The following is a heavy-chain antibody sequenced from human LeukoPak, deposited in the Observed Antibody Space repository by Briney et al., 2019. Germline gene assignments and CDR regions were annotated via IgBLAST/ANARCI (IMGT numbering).Heavy chain of an antibody. Sequence: GGSLRLSCAASGFTFDDYGMSWVRQAPGKGLERVSGINWNGGSTGYADSVKGRFTISRDNAKNSLYLQMNSLRAEDTALYHCARVRGSGSYFYYMDVWGKGTTVTISS. CDR3: ARVRGSGSYFYYMDV. J-gene: IGHJ6*03. D-gene: IGHD3-10*01. V-gene: IGHV3-20*01. CDR1: GFTFDDYG. CDR2: INWNGGST.